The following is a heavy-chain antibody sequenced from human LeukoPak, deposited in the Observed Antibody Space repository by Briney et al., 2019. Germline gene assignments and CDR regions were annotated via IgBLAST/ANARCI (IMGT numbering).Heavy chain of an antibody. Sequence: ASVKVSCKVSGYTLTELSMHWVRQAPGKGLEWMGGFDPEDGETIYAQKFQGRVTMTRNTSISTAYMELSSLRSEDTAVYYCARTQWLLRRDWFDPWGQGTLVTVSS. CDR1: GYTLTELS. CDR3: ARTQWLLRRDWFDP. D-gene: IGHD6-19*01. J-gene: IGHJ5*02. V-gene: IGHV1-24*01. CDR2: FDPEDGET.